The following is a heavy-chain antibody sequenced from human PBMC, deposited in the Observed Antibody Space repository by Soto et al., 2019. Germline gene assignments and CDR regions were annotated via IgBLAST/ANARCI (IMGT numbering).Heavy chain of an antibody. D-gene: IGHD4-17*01. V-gene: IGHV1-3*01. CDR2: INAGNGNT. J-gene: IGHJ4*02. CDR3: ARGKDYGDYPY. CDR1: GYTFTSYG. Sequence: ASVKVSCKASGYTFTSYGMHWVRQAPGQRLEWMGWINAGNGNTKYSQKFQGRVTITRDTSASTAYMELSSLRSEDTAVYYCARGKDYGDYPYWGQGTLVTGSS.